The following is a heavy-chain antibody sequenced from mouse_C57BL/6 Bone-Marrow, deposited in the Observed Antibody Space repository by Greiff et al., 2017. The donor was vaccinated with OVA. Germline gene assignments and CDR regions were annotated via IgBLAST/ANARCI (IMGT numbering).Heavy chain of an antibody. CDR1: GFSLTSYG. J-gene: IGHJ4*01. CDR2: IWSGGST. CDR3: ARTPLTGPYYAMDY. V-gene: IGHV2-2*01. Sequence: QVQLKESGPGLVQPSQSLSITCTVSGFSLTSYGVHWVRQSPGKGLEWLGVIWSGGSTDYNAAFISRLSISKDNSKSQVFFKMNSLQADDTAIYYCARTPLTGPYYAMDYWGQGTSVTVSS. D-gene: IGHD4-1*01.